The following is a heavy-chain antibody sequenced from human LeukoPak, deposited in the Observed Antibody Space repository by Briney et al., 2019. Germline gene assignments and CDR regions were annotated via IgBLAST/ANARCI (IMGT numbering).Heavy chain of an antibody. CDR3: AKDLETINPIMG. Sequence: PGGSLRLSCAASGFTFSSYSMNWVRQAPGKGLEWVSSISSSSSYIYYADSVKGRFTISRDNAKNSLYLQMNSLRAEDTAVYYCAKDLETINPIMGWGQGTLVTVSS. CDR2: ISSSSSYI. V-gene: IGHV3-21*01. D-gene: IGHD3-16*01. J-gene: IGHJ4*02. CDR1: GFTFSSYS.